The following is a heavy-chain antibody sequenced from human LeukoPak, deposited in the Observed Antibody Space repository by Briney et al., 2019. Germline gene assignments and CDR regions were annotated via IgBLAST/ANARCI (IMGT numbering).Heavy chain of an antibody. CDR2: ISSSSSYI. D-gene: IGHD2-2*01. V-gene: IGHV3-21*01. J-gene: IGHJ4*02. CDR1: GFTFSSYS. Sequence: GGSLRLSCAASGFTFSSYSMNWVRQAPGKGLEWVSSISSSSSYIYYADSVKGRFTISRDNAKNSLYLQMNSLRAEDTAVYYCARDLANQLDDYWGQGTLVTVPS. CDR3: ARDLANQLDDY.